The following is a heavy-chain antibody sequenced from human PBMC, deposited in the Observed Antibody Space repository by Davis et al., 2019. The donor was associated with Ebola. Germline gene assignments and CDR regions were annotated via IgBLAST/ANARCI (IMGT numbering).Heavy chain of an antibody. Sequence: MPGGSLRLSCAVYGGSFSGYYWTWIRQPPGKGLEWIGEINHSGSTNYNPSLKSRVTISVDTSKNQFSLKLSSVTAADTAVYYCARVRGAGILGYRRFDPWGQGTLVTVSS. J-gene: IGHJ5*02. D-gene: IGHD2-2*03. V-gene: IGHV4-34*01. CDR1: GGSFSGYY. CDR3: ARVRGAGILGYRRFDP. CDR2: INHSGST.